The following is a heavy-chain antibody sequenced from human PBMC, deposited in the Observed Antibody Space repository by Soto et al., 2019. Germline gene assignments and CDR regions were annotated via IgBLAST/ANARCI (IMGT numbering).Heavy chain of an antibody. CDR1: GFTFSDYY. D-gene: IGHD2-15*01. J-gene: IGHJ3*02. V-gene: IGHV3-11*04. CDR2: ISSSGYTI. CDR3: ASSTLGYCSGGSCQTVGAFDI. Sequence: GGSLRLSCAASGFTFSDYYMSWIRQAPGKGLEWVSYISSSGYTIYYADSVKGRFTISRDNAKNSLYLQMNSLRAEDTAVYYCASSTLGYCSGGSCQTVGAFDIWGQGTMVTVSS.